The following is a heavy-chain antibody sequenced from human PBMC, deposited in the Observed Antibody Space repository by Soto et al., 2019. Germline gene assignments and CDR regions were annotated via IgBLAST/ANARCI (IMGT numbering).Heavy chain of an antibody. Sequence: EVQLLESGGGLVQPGGSLRLSCAASGFTFNNYAMTWVRQAPGTGLELVSSISAGGDTTSYPDSVKGRFTGSRDGSKNTLYLQMSSLRAEDTALYYCAKGRGGSGSLPPRVDFWGQGTLVTVSS. D-gene: IGHD3-10*01. CDR2: ISAGGDTT. CDR3: AKGRGGSGSLPPRVDF. CDR1: GFTFNNYA. J-gene: IGHJ4*02. V-gene: IGHV3-23*01.